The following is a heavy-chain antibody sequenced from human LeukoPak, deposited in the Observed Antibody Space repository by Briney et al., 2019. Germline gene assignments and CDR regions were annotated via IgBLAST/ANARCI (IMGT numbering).Heavy chain of an antibody. D-gene: IGHD3-22*01. CDR1: GGSLSSYY. J-gene: IGHJ3*02. Sequence: PSETLSLTCTVSGGSLSSYYWSWIRQPAGKGLEWIGRIYTSGSTNYNPSPKSRVTISVDKSKNQFSLKLSSVTAADTAVYYCARYDYYDSSGSPLDAFDIWGQGTMVTVSS. V-gene: IGHV4-4*07. CDR3: ARYDYYDSSGSPLDAFDI. CDR2: IYTSGST.